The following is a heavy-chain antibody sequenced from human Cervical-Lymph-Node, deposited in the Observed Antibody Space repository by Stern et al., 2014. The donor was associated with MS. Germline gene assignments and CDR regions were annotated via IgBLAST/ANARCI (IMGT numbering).Heavy chain of an antibody. Sequence: VQLVESGAEVKKPGASVKVSCKASGYTFTSYDINWVRQATGQGLEWMGWMNPNSGNTGYAQKFQGRVTMTRNTSISTAYMELSSLRSEDTAVYYCATDIAAAGTHDYWGQGTLVTVSS. D-gene: IGHD6-13*01. CDR1: GYTFTSYD. CDR2: MNPNSGNT. J-gene: IGHJ4*02. V-gene: IGHV1-8*01. CDR3: ATDIAAAGTHDY.